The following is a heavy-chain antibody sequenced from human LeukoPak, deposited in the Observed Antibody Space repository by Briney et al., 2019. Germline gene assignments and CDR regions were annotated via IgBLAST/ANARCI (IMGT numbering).Heavy chain of an antibody. CDR2: ISGHGGST. D-gene: IGHD2-2*01. Sequence: PGGSLRLSCAASGFTFSTYAMHWVRQAPGKGLEYVSAISGHGGSTYYANSVKGRFTISRDNSKNTLYLQMGSLRGEDMAVYYCARGGRERTSLKIVVVPAAGWFDPWGQGTLVTVSS. V-gene: IGHV3-64*01. CDR1: GFTFSTYA. J-gene: IGHJ5*02. CDR3: ARGGRERTSLKIVVVPAAGWFDP.